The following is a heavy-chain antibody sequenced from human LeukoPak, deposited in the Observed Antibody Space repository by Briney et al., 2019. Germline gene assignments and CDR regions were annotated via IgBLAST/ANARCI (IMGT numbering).Heavy chain of an antibody. Sequence: SSETLSLTCAGYGGSFSEYYWSWIRQPPGKGLEWIGDINHSGTTNYNPSLKSRVTISKETSKKQFSLKLSSVTAADTAVYYCARARMDVWGQGITVTVSS. CDR3: ARARMDV. J-gene: IGHJ6*02. CDR2: INHSGTT. V-gene: IGHV4-34*01. CDR1: GGSFSEYY.